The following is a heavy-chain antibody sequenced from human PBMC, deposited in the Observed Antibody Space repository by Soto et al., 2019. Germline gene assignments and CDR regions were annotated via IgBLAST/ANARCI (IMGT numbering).Heavy chain of an antibody. CDR3: ARDVSPWSSSLYLDAFDI. CDR1: GFTFSSYS. D-gene: IGHD6-13*01. Sequence: PGGSLRLSCAASGFTFSSYSMNWVRQAPGKGLEWVSSISSSSSYIYYADSVKGRFTISRDNAKNSLYLQMNSLRADDTALYYCARDVSPWSSSLYLDAFDISGRGTMVTVS. CDR2: ISSSSSYI. J-gene: IGHJ3*02. V-gene: IGHV3-21*04.